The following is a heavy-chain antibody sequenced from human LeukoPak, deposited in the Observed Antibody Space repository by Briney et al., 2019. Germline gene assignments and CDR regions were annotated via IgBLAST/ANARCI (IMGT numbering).Heavy chain of an antibody. CDR3: ARDGYDFWSGYYTPSQYYFDY. CDR2: ISAYNGNT. J-gene: IGHJ4*02. V-gene: IGHV1-18*01. Sequence: ASVKVSCKASGGTFSSYAISWVRQAPGQGLEWMGWISAYNGNTNYAQKLQGRVTMTTDTSTSTAYMELRSLRSDDTAVYYCARDGYDFWSGYYTPSQYYFDYWGQGTLVTVSS. D-gene: IGHD3-3*01. CDR1: GGTFSSYA.